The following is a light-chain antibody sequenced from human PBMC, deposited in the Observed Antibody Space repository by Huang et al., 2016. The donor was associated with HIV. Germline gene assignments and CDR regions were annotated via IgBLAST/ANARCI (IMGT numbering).Light chain of an antibody. J-gene: IGKJ4*01. CDR1: QSVSDPH. CDR2: GVF. Sequence: EIVLTQSPGTLSLSPGDRATLTCRASQSVSDPHLAWYQQKPGQTPRLLIYGVFTRATGIPERFRGSGSGTDFTLTISRLEPDDFAVYYCQQFGTSPLTFGGGTKVEIK. V-gene: IGKV3-20*01. CDR3: QQFGTSPLT.